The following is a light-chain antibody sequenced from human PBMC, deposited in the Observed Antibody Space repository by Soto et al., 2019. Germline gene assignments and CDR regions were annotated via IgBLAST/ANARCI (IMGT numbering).Light chain of an antibody. CDR2: LGS. Sequence: DIVMTQSPLSLPVTPGEAASISCRSSQSLLHSNGYNFLDWYLQKPGQSPQILINLGSNRSSGVPERFSGSGSGTDFTLKISRVEAEDVGVYYCMQALQSPRTFGQGTKVEIK. CDR3: MQALQSPRT. V-gene: IGKV2-28*01. CDR1: QSLLHSNGYNF. J-gene: IGKJ1*01.